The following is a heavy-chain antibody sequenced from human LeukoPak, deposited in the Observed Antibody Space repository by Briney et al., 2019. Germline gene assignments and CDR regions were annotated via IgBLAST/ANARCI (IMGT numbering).Heavy chain of an antibody. J-gene: IGHJ4*02. CDR2: IYYSGST. CDR3: ARVDYGDYSLPRH. Sequence: SETLSLTCAVYGGSFSGYYWSWIRQPPGKGLEWIGYIYYSGSTNYNPSLKSRVTISVDTSKNQFSLKLSSVTAADTAVYYCARVDYGDYSLPRHWGQGTLVTVSS. CDR1: GGSFSGYY. D-gene: IGHD4-17*01. V-gene: IGHV4-59*01.